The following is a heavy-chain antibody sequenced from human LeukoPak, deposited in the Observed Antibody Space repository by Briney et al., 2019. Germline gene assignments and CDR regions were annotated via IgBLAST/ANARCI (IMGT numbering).Heavy chain of an antibody. CDR3: ANPDTIAAAGTKPTH. J-gene: IGHJ4*02. V-gene: IGHV3-53*01. D-gene: IGHD6-13*01. Sequence: PGGSLRLSCAASEFSVGSNYMTWVRQAPGKGLEWVSLIYSGGSTYYADSVKGRFTISRDNSKNTLYLQMNSLRAEDTAVYYCANPDTIAAAGTKPTHWGQGTLVTVSS. CDR2: IYSGGST. CDR1: EFSVGSNY.